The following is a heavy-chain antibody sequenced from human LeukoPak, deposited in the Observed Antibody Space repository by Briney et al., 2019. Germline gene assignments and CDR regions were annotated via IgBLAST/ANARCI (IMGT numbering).Heavy chain of an antibody. CDR3: ARAITGTDRLVDY. V-gene: IGHV5-51*01. CDR2: IYPGDSDT. CDR1: GYTFTGYW. Sequence: RGESLKISCTGSGYTFTGYWIAWVRQMPGKGQEWMGIIYPGDSDTRYSPSFQGQVTISADKSISTAYLQWSSLKASDTAMYYCARAITGTDRLVDYWGQGTLVTVSS. J-gene: IGHJ4*02. D-gene: IGHD1-20*01.